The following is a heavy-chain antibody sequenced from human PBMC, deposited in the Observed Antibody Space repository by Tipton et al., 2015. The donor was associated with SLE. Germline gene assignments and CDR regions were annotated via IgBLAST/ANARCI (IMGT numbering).Heavy chain of an antibody. V-gene: IGHV4-34*01. CDR2: INYSGRT. J-gene: IGHJ4*02. Sequence: LVKPTETLSLTCGVDGGPFSGYRWCWVRQSPGKGLEYIGEINYSGRTKYNPSLESRVTISIDTSNNQFSLRLNSVTAADTAVYYCARGYSSSWSDLDYWGQGTLVTVSS. CDR1: GGPFSGYR. D-gene: IGHD6-13*01. CDR3: ARGYSSSWSDLDY.